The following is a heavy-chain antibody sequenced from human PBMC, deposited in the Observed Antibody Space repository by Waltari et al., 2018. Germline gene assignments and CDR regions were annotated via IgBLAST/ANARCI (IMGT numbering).Heavy chain of an antibody. J-gene: IGHJ4*02. D-gene: IGHD2-8*01. V-gene: IGHV4-30-4*08. CDR1: GGSISSGDYY. Sequence: QVQLQESGPGLVKPSQTLSLTCTVSGGSISSGDYYWSWIRQPPGKGLEWIGYIYYSGSTYDNPSLKSRVTISVDTSKNQFSRKLSSVTAADTAVYYCARDANAVTDTFDYWGQGTLVTVSS. CDR2: IYYSGST. CDR3: ARDANAVTDTFDY.